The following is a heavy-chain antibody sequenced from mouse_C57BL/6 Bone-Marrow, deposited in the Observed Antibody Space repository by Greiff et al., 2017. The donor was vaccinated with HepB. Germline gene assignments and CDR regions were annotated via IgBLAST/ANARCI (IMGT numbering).Heavy chain of an antibody. CDR3: ARRWGSSYWYFDV. Sequence: QVQLQQPGAELVKPGASVKLSCKASGYTFTSYWMHWVKQRPGQGLEWIGMIHPNSGSTNYNEKFKSKATLTVDKSSSTAYMQLSSLTSEDSAVYYCARRWGSSYWYFDVWGTGTTVTVSS. V-gene: IGHV1-64*01. CDR1: GYTFTSYW. CDR2: IHPNSGST. D-gene: IGHD1-1*01. J-gene: IGHJ1*03.